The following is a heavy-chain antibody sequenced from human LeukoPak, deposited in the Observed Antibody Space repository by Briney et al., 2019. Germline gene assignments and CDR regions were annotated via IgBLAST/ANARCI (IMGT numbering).Heavy chain of an antibody. J-gene: IGHJ3*02. Sequence: SETLSLTCTVSGGSITINNYYWGWIRQPPGKGLEWIGNIYYSGSTYYNPSLKSRVTISVDTSKNQFSLRLSSVTAADTAVYYCARLGQWELLDIDAFDIWGQGTMVTVSS. CDR2: IYYSGST. CDR1: GGSITINNYY. CDR3: ARLGQWELLDIDAFDI. D-gene: IGHD1-26*01. V-gene: IGHV4-39*07.